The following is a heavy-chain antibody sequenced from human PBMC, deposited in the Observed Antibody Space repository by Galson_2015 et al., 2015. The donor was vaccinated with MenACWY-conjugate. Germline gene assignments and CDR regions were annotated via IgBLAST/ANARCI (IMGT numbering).Heavy chain of an antibody. Sequence: ALVKPTQTLTLTCSFSGFSPSTAGMCVSWIRQTPGKALEWLARIDWDDAKYYSTSLKTRLSISKDTSKNQVVLTMTNMDPVDTATYYCARVGRITSWYYYYNMDVWGNGTTVIVSS. V-gene: IGHV2-70*11. D-gene: IGHD2-2*01. CDR1: GFSPSTAGMC. J-gene: IGHJ6*03. CDR2: IDWDDAK. CDR3: ARVGRITSWYYYYNMDV.